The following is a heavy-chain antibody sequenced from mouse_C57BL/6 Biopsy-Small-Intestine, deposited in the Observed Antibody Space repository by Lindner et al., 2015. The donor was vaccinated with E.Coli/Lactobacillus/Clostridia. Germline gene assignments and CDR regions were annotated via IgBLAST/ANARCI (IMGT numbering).Heavy chain of an antibody. CDR1: GYTFTDYY. V-gene: IGHV1-84*02. D-gene: IGHD1-1*01. J-gene: IGHJ1*01. Sequence: SVKVSCKASGYTFTDYYIHWVRQAPGQGLEWMGWVNPNTGDTNYGQNFQGRVTISRETSISTAYLDLTSLRSDDTAVYYCAKNVDFWNVYYPRHHYVMDVWGQGTTVTVS. CDR2: VNPNTGDT. CDR3: AKNVDFWNVYYPRHHYVMDV.